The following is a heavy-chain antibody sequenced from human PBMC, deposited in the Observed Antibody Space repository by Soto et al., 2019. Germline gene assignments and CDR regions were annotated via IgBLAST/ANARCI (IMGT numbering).Heavy chain of an antibody. J-gene: IGHJ3*01. Sequence: GESLKISCKGSGDNFNTHWIGWVRQMPGKRPEWMGLIYPGDSDTIYSPSFHGLVTISADKSLSTTYLQWSSLEASDTAMYYCATRKDGYNYNAFDVWGQGTMVTVSS. CDR3: ATRKDGYNYNAFDV. V-gene: IGHV5-51*01. CDR1: GDNFNTHW. D-gene: IGHD5-12*01. CDR2: IYPGDSDT.